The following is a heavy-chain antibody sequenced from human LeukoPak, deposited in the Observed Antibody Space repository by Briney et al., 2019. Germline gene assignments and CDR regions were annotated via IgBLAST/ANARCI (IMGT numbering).Heavy chain of an antibody. CDR3: ARDPDDAFDI. CDR1: GYTFTTYHG. Sequence: ASVKVSCKASGYTFTTYHGMRWVRQAPEQGLEQMGMINANNRNTKYVEKFHGRVTLTTDTSTSTVYMELRSLRSDDTAIYYCARDPDDAFDIWGQGTTVTVAS. CDR2: INANNRNT. V-gene: IGHV1-18*01. J-gene: IGHJ3*02.